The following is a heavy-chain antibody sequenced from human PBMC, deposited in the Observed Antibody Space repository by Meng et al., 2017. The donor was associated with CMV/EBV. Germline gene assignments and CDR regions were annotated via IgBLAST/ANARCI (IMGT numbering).Heavy chain of an antibody. V-gene: IGHV4-34*01. CDR2: INHSGST. D-gene: IGHD1-26*01. CDR1: GGSFSGYY. Sequence: SETLSLTCAVYGGSFSGYYWSWIRQPPGKGLEWIGEINHSGSTNYNPSHKSRVTISVDTSKNQFSLKLSSVTAADTAVYYCAREVGGSYSYWGQGTLVTVSS. CDR3: AREVGGSYSY. J-gene: IGHJ4*02.